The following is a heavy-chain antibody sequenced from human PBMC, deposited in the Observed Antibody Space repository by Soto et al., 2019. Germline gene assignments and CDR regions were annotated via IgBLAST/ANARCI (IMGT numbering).Heavy chain of an antibody. CDR3: ESDASYGGYDY. D-gene: IGHD5-12*01. J-gene: IGHJ4*02. Sequence: GGSLILSCAASGFTFSNYAMHWVRQAPGKGLEWVSVIYSGGSTYYADSVKGRFTISRDNSKNTLYLQMNSLSAEDTAVYYCESDASYGGYDYWGQGTLVTVSS. CDR2: IYSGGST. V-gene: IGHV3-66*01. CDR1: GFTFSNYA.